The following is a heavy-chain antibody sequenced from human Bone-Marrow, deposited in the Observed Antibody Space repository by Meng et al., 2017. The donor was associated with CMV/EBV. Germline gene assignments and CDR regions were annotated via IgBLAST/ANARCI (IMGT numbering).Heavy chain of an antibody. Sequence: ASVKVSCKGSGYTFSNCGFSWVRQAPGQGPEGMGWISAYSGNTNYAQKFQGRLTLTTDVSTSTAYMELRGLRFDDTAVYYCARDYVVRKVYSAYWVHGTLVTVSS. CDR1: GYTFSNCG. CDR3: ARDYVVRKVYSAY. D-gene: IGHD3-10*01. J-gene: IGHJ4*01. V-gene: IGHV1-18*01. CDR2: ISAYSGNT.